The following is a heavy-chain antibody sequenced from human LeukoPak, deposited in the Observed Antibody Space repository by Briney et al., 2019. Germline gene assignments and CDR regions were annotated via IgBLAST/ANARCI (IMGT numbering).Heavy chain of an antibody. CDR2: ISSGSTI. Sequence: TGGSLRLSCAASGFTFSDYYMSWIRQAPGKGLEWVSYISSGSTIYYADSVKGRFTISRDNAKNSLYLQMNSLRAEDTAVYYCATLRGGYWGQGTLVTVSS. V-gene: IGHV3-11*04. D-gene: IGHD3-16*01. CDR1: GFTFSDYY. CDR3: ATLRGGY. J-gene: IGHJ4*02.